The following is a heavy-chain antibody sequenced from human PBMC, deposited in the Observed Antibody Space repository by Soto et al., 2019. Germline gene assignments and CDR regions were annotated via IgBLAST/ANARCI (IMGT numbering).Heavy chain of an antibody. D-gene: IGHD3-10*01. Sequence: GASVKVSCKASGGTFSSYAISWVRQAPGQGLEWMGGIIPIFGTANYAQKFQGRVTITADESTSTAYMELSSLRSEDTAVYYCASPHFTMVRGVIRESYYYYGMDVWGQGTTVTVSS. V-gene: IGHV1-69*13. CDR3: ASPHFTMVRGVIRESYYYYGMDV. J-gene: IGHJ6*02. CDR2: IIPIFGTA. CDR1: GGTFSSYA.